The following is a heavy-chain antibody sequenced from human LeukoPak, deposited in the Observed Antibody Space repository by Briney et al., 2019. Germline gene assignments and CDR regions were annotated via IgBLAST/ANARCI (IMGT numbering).Heavy chain of an antibody. V-gene: IGHV4-4*07. CDR1: GGSFSGYY. Sequence: SETLSLTCAVYGGSFSGYYWSWIRQPPGKGLEWIGRIYTSGSTNYNPSLKSRVTMSVDTSKNQFSLKLSSVTAADTAVYYCARELEMVQSKYYFDYWGQGTLVTVSS. CDR3: ARELEMVQSKYYFDY. D-gene: IGHD5-24*01. J-gene: IGHJ4*02. CDR2: IYTSGST.